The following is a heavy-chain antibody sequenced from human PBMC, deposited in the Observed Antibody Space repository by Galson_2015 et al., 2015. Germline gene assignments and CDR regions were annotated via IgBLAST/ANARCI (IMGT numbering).Heavy chain of an antibody. V-gene: IGHV3-20*01. D-gene: IGHD5-18*01. Sequence: SLRLSCAASGFTFDDYGMSWVRQAPGKGLEWVSGINWNGGSTGYADSVKGRFTISRDNAKNSLYLQMNSLRAEDTALYHCARVAAMAAEGGNWFDPWGQGTLVTVSS. CDR3: ARVAAMAAEGGNWFDP. CDR2: INWNGGST. J-gene: IGHJ5*02. CDR1: GFTFDDYG.